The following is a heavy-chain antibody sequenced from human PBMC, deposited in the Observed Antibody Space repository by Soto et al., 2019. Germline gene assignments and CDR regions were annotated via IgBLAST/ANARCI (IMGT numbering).Heavy chain of an antibody. J-gene: IGHJ5*02. CDR2: VYSSGGT. Sequence: QVHLQQSGPGLVNPSETLSPTCTVSGGSMSSYYWTWIRQPAGKGLEWIGRVYSSGGTHYNPSLKSRVTISLDTSKNQFSLRLLSVTDADTAVYYCARGQRFSDWFDPWGQGTLVTVSS. CDR3: ARGQRFSDWFDP. CDR1: GGSMSSYY. V-gene: IGHV4-4*07. D-gene: IGHD3-3*01.